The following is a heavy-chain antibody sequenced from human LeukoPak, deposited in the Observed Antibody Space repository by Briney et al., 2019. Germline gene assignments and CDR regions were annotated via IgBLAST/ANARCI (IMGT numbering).Heavy chain of an antibody. CDR3: AKDSSAGSNPYFDY. D-gene: IGHD6-13*01. CDR1: GFTFSSYS. J-gene: IGHJ4*02. Sequence: PGGSLRLSCAASGFTFSSYSMNWVRQAPGKGLEWVSSISSSSSYIYYADSVKGRFTISRDNAKNSLYLQMNSLRAEDTALYYCAKDSSAGSNPYFDYWGQGTLVTVPS. CDR2: ISSSSSYI. V-gene: IGHV3-21*04.